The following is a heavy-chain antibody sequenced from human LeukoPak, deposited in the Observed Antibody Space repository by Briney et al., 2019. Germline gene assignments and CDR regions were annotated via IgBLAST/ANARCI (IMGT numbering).Heavy chain of an antibody. Sequence: PGRSLRLSCAVSGYTFSSHGMHWVRQAPGKGLEWVAAIWYGGSDKYYADSVKGRFTISRDNSKNMLYLQMDSLRAEDTALYYCARLWGSVSGYFDYWGQGTLVTVSS. J-gene: IGHJ4*02. CDR2: IWYGGSDK. CDR3: ARLWGSVSGYFDY. CDR1: GYTFSSHG. V-gene: IGHV3-33*01. D-gene: IGHD2-21*01.